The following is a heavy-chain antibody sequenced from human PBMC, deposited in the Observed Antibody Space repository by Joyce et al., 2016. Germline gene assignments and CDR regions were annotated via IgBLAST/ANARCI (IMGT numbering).Heavy chain of an antibody. CDR3: ARSPSNSWHTFDS. D-gene: IGHD2-2*01. Sequence: QVQLVESGGGVAQPGRSLRLSCAASGFTFNRFAMQWVRQTPGTGLEWVAVISPDGSKKFYSDSGKDRFIISRDNSNKMVFVQMNSLRVEDTGVYYCARSPSNSWHTFDSWGQGTLVSVSS. CDR2: ISPDGSKK. V-gene: IGHV3-30-3*01. CDR1: GFTFNRFA. J-gene: IGHJ4*02.